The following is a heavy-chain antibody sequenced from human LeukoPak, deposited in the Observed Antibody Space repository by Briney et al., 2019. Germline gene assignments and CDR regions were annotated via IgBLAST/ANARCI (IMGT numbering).Heavy chain of an antibody. CDR3: ASLSGYCGGGSCQSGY. D-gene: IGHD2-15*01. V-gene: IGHV3-66*01. CDR2: IYSGGTT. CDR1: GFTVNTNY. J-gene: IGHJ4*02. Sequence: GGSLRLSCAASGFTVNTNYMSWVRQAPGKGLEWVSVIYSGGTTYYADSVKGRFTISRDNSKNTLYLQMNSLRAKDTALYYCASLSGYCGGGSCQSGYWGQGTLVTVSP.